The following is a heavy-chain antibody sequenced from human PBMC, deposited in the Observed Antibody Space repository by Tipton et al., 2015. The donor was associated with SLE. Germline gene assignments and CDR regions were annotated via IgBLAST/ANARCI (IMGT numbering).Heavy chain of an antibody. D-gene: IGHD6-13*01. CDR3: ARDGSSSSYFDY. CDR2: INPSAGST. V-gene: IGHV1-46*01. CDR1: GYTFTSYY. Sequence: QSGAEVKKPGASVKVSCKASGYTFTSYYMHWVRQAPGQGLEWMGVINPSAGSTSYAQKFQGRVIMTRDTSTRTAYMELSSLRSEDTAVYYCARDGSSSSYFDYWGQGTLVTASS. J-gene: IGHJ4*02.